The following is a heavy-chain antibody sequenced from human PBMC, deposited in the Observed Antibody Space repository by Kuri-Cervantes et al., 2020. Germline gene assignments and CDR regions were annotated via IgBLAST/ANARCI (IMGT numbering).Heavy chain of an antibody. J-gene: IGHJ4*02. CDR3: AGLRWSGYPRFDS. V-gene: IGHV4-59*01. Sequence: SETLSLTCSVSDASITSDYWSWIRQPPGKGLEWLGYISYSGSTNYNPSLNGRITISKDTSKNRFSLTLSAMTAADTAVYYCAGLRWSGYPRFDSWGQGTLVTVSS. D-gene: IGHD3-3*01. CDR1: DASITSDY. CDR2: ISYSGST.